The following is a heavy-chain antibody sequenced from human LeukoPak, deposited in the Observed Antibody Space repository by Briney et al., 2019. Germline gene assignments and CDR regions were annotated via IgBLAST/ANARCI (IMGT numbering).Heavy chain of an antibody. CDR2: IYPGDSDT. V-gene: IGHV5-51*01. CDR1: GYSFTSYW. CDR3: ARSSYGGNSYYYYGMDV. J-gene: IGHJ6*02. D-gene: IGHD4-23*01. Sequence: GESLKISCKGSGYSFTSYWIGWVRQMPGKGLEWMGTIYPGDSDTRYSPSFQGQVTISADKSISTAYLQWSSLKASDTAMYYCARSSYGGNSYYYYGMDVWGQGTTVTVSS.